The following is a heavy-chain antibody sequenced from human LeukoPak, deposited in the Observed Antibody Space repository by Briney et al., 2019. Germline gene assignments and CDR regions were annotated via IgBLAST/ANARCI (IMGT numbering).Heavy chain of an antibody. CDR1: GGSISGSSYF. CDR2: INHSGST. J-gene: IGHJ4*02. CDR3: ARAPNCSSTSCYYDY. Sequence: LETLSLTCTVSGGSISGSSYFWGWIRQPPGKGLEWIGEINHSGSTNYNPSLKSRVTISVDTSKNQFSLKLSSVTAADTAVYYCARAPNCSSTSCYYDYWGQGTLVTVSS. V-gene: IGHV4-39*07. D-gene: IGHD2-2*01.